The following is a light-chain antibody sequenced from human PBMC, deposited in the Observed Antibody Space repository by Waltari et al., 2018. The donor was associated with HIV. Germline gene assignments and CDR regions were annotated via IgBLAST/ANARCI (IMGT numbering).Light chain of an antibody. CDR3: AAWDDSLKGV. V-gene: IGLV1-44*01. Sequence: QSVLTQPPSASGTPGQRVTNPCSGSSPNIGSNPVNWYQQLPGTAPKLLMYSNNQRPSGVPDRFSGSKSGTSASLVISGLQSEDEGDYYCAAWDDSLKGVFGGGTKLTVL. J-gene: IGLJ3*02. CDR1: SPNIGSNP. CDR2: SNN.